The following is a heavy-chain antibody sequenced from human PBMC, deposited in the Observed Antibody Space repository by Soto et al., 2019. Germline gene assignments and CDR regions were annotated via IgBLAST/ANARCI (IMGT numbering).Heavy chain of an antibody. CDR1: GFTFSRKW. CDR2: IKQDGSEK. CDR3: AIDGDGYPA. V-gene: IGHV3-7*01. Sequence: EVQLVESGGGLVQPGGSLTLSCAASGFTFSRKWISWVRQAPGKGLEWVANIKQDGSEKYYADAVKGRFTLSRDNVENSLYLQMNSPRAEDTAVYYCAIDGDGYPAWGQGTLVTVSS. J-gene: IGHJ5*02. D-gene: IGHD1-1*01.